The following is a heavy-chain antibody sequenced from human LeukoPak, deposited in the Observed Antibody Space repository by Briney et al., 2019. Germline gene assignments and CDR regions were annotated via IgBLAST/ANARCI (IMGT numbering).Heavy chain of an antibody. CDR2: IKKEKSEK. CDR3: ARDHLGSLDY. CDR1: GFTFNTYW. Sequence: GGSLRLSCAASGFTFNTYWMAWVRQAPGKGLEWVATIKKEKSEKYYVNSLKGRFTISRDNAKNSLYLQMNSLTAEDTAVYYCARDHLGSLDYWGQGILVTVSS. J-gene: IGHJ4*02. V-gene: IGHV3-7*01. D-gene: IGHD1-26*01.